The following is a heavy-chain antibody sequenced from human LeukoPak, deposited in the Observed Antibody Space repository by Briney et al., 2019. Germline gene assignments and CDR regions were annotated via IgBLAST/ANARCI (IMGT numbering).Heavy chain of an antibody. Sequence: GRSLRLSCAASGFTFDDYAMHWVRQAPGKGLEWVSGISWNSGSIGYADSVKGRFTISRDNAKNSLYLQMNSLRAEDTALYYCSKDAGNYYDSSCYSYYFDYWGQGTLVTVSS. V-gene: IGHV3-9*01. J-gene: IGHJ4*02. D-gene: IGHD3-22*01. CDR3: SKDAGNYYDSSCYSYYFDY. CDR1: GFTFDDYA. CDR2: ISWNSGSI.